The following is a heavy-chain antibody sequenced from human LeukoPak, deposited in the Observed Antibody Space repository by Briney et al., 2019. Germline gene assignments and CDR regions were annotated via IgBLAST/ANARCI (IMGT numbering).Heavy chain of an antibody. Sequence: SETLSLTCAVYGGSFSGYYWSWIRQVPGKGLEWLGEIDQSGRTNYNPSLKSRVTISVDPSKNQIPLNLSFVTATDTAVYYCARGWFGFWHNSYLDDNAFDVWGPGTMVTVSS. CDR3: ARGWFGFWHNSYLDDNAFDV. CDR2: IDQSGRT. J-gene: IGHJ3*01. V-gene: IGHV4-34*01. CDR1: GGSFSGYY. D-gene: IGHD3-10*01.